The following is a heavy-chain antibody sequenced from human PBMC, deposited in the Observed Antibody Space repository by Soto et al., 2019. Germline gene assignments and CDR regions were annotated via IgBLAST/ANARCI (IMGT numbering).Heavy chain of an antibody. CDR1: RFTFSKYE. J-gene: IGHJ5*02. CDR3: ARVRIFGVPGWFDP. D-gene: IGHD3-3*01. Sequence: EVQLGDSGGGLVQPGGSLRLSCAASRFTFSKYEMNWVRQAPGKGLEWVSYISSSGTTIYYADSVKGRFIISRDNAKNSLYLQMNSLRAEDTAVYYWARVRIFGVPGWFDPWGQVTLVTVS. V-gene: IGHV3-48*03. CDR2: ISSSGTTI.